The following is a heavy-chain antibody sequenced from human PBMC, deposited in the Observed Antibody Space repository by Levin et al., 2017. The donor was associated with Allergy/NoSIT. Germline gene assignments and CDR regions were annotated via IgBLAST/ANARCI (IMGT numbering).Heavy chain of an antibody. CDR2: IYYSGST. CDR3: ARYRFGAAAGTSFDY. D-gene: IGHD6-13*01. Sequence: PSETLSLTCTVSGGSISSSSYYWGWIRQPPGTGLEWIGSIYYSGSTYYNPSLKSRVTISVDTSKNQFSLKLSSVTAADTAVYYCARYRFGAAAGTSFDYWGQGTLVTVSS. CDR1: GGSISSSSYY. V-gene: IGHV4-39*01. J-gene: IGHJ4*02.